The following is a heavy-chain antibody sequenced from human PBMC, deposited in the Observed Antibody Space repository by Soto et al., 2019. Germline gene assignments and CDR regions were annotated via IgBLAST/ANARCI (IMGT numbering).Heavy chain of an antibody. D-gene: IGHD1-26*01. Sequence: SGTLSLTCAVSGGSISSGGYSWSWIRQPPGKGLEWIGYIYHSGSTYYNPSLKSRVTISVDRSKNQFSLKLSSVTAADTAVYYCAREWEGCWFDPWRQGTLFTVS. V-gene: IGHV4-30-2*01. CDR1: GGSISSGGYS. CDR3: AREWEGCWFDP. CDR2: IYHSGST. J-gene: IGHJ5*02.